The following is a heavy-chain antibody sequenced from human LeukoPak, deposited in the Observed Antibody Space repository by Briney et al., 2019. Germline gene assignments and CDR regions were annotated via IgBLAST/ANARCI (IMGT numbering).Heavy chain of an antibody. V-gene: IGHV3-23*01. CDR3: AITTYGSGSYLF. D-gene: IGHD3-10*01. Sequence: GGSLRLSCSASGFTFSNFAMSWVRQAPGKGLEWVSAVSSDGINTYYTDSLKGRFTISRDNSKNTVFLQMNSLRAEDTAVYYCAITTYGSGSYLFWGQGTMVTVSS. CDR1: GFTFSNFA. J-gene: IGHJ3*01. CDR2: VSSDGINT.